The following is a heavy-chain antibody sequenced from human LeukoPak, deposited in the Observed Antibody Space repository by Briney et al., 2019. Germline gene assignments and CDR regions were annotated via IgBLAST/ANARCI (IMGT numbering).Heavy chain of an antibody. CDR1: GGSFSGYY. CDR2: INHSGST. CDR3: ARELYYYDSSGYYRPGYFDL. V-gene: IGHV4-34*01. Sequence: SETLSLTCAVYGGSFSGYYWSWIRQPPGKGLEWIGEINHSGSTNYNPSLKSRVTISVDTSKNQFSLKLSSVTAADTAVYYCARELYYYDSSGYYRPGYFDLWGRGTLVTVSS. D-gene: IGHD3-22*01. J-gene: IGHJ2*01.